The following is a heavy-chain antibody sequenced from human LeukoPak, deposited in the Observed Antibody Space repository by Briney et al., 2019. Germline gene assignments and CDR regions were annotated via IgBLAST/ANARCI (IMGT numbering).Heavy chain of an antibody. D-gene: IGHD4-23*01. CDR3: ASPLERGTVVTQMG. CDR1: GGTFSSYA. CDR2: IIPILGIA. Sequence: GAPVKVSCKASGGTFSSYAISWVRQAPGQGLEWMGRIIPILGIANYAQKFQGRVTITADKSTSTAYMELSSLRSEDTAVYYCASPLERGTVVTQMGWGQGTLVTVSS. V-gene: IGHV1-69*04. J-gene: IGHJ4*02.